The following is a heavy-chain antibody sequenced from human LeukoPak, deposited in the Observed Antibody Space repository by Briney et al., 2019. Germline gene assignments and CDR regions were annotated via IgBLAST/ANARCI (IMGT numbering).Heavy chain of an antibody. V-gene: IGHV3-23*01. J-gene: IGHJ3*02. CDR1: GFTFSSYG. CDR3: ARGQDTVITSRDAFDI. D-gene: IGHD4-23*01. Sequence: PGGSLRLSCAASGFTFSSYGISWVRQAPGKGLEWVSAISASGGTTFYADSVKGRFTISRDNSKNSLYLQMNSLRAEDTAVYYCARGQDTVITSRDAFDIWGQGTMVTVSS. CDR2: ISASGGTT.